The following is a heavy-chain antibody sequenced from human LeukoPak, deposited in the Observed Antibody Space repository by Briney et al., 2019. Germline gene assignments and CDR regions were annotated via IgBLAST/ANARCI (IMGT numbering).Heavy chain of an antibody. CDR2: ISYDGSNK. CDR3: AQGSDYPDY. V-gene: IGHV3-30*18. Sequence: GGSLRLSCAASGFTFSSYGMHWVRQAPGKGLEWVAVISYDGSNKYYADSVKGRFTISRDNSKNTLYLQMNSLRAEDTSAYYCAQGSDYPDYWGQGTLVTVSS. CDR1: GFTFSSYG. J-gene: IGHJ4*02.